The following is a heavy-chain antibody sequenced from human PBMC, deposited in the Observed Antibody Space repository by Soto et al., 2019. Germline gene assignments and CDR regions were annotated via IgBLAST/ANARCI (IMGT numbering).Heavy chain of an antibody. D-gene: IGHD4-4*01. J-gene: IGHJ4*02. CDR1: GFTFSSYA. CDR2: ISYDGSNK. Sequence: GESLKISCAASGFTFSSYAMHWVRQAPGKGLERVAVISYDGSNKYYADSVKGRFTISRDNSKNTLYLQMNSLRAEDTAVYYCARDPFTVTGHFDYWGQGTLVTVSS. V-gene: IGHV3-30-3*01. CDR3: ARDPFTVTGHFDY.